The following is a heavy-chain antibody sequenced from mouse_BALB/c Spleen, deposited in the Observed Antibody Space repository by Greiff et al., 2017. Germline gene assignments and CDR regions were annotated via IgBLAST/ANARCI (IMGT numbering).Heavy chain of an antibody. V-gene: IGHV3-2*02. CDR3: ARKVLHFDY. Sequence: EVQLQQSGPGLVKPSQSLSLTCTVTGYSITSDYAWNWIRQFPGNKLEWMGYISYSGSTSYNPSLKSRISITRDTSKNQFFLQLNSVTTEDTATYYCARKVLHFDYWGQGTTLTVSS. J-gene: IGHJ2*01. CDR2: ISYSGST. CDR1: GYSITSDYA. D-gene: IGHD2-14*01.